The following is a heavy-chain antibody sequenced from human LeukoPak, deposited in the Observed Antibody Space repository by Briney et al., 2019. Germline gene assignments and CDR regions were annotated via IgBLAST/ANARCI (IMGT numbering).Heavy chain of an antibody. CDR2: ISGSGDNT. D-gene: IGHD3-10*01. CDR3: ARVPIFAMVRGALYYFDY. CDR1: GFTFSNYA. J-gene: IGHJ4*02. V-gene: IGHV3-23*01. Sequence: PGGSLRLSCAASGFTFSNYAMSWVRQAPGKGLEWVSAISGSGDNTYYADSVKGRFTVSRDNSKNTLYLQMNSLRVEDTAVYYCARVPIFAMVRGALYYFDYWGQGTLVTVSS.